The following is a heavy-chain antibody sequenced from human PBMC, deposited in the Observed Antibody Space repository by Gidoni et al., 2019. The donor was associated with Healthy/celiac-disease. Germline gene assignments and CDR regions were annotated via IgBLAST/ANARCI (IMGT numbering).Heavy chain of an antibody. V-gene: IGHV4-34*01. J-gene: IGHJ4*02. CDR3: ATVPFGELLYSFDY. D-gene: IGHD3-10*01. CDR2: INHSGST. Sequence: QVQLQQWGAGLLKPSETLSLTCAVYGGSFSGYYWSWIRQPPGKGLEWIGEINHSGSTNYNPSLKSRVTISVDTSKNQFSLKLSSVTAADTAVYYCATVPFGELLYSFDYWGQGTLVTVSS. CDR1: GGSFSGYY.